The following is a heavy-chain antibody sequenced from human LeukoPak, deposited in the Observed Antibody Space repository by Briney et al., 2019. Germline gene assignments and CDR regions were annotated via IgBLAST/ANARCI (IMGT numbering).Heavy chain of an antibody. CDR2: VYYTGST. CDR3: ARAYDFWSGYYVLDY. CDR1: GGSISSYY. Sequence: SETLSLTCTVSGGSISSYYWSWNRQPPGKGLEWIGYVYYTGSTNYNPSLKSRVTISVDTSKNQFSLNLRSVTAADTAVYHCARAYDFWSGYYVLDYWGQGTLVTVSS. V-gene: IGHV4-59*01. J-gene: IGHJ4*02. D-gene: IGHD3-3*01.